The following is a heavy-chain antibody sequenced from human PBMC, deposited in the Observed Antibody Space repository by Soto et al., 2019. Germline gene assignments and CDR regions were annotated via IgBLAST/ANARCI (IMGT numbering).Heavy chain of an antibody. CDR1: GFTFSSYW. CDR2: IKQDGSEK. Sequence: EVQLVESGGGLVQPGGSLRLSCAASGFTFSSYWMSWVRQAPGKGLEWLANIKQDGSEKYYVDSVKGGFTISRDNAKNSLYLQMNSLRAEDTGVYYWQTGAARPSAGYYYYGMNVWGQGTTVTVSS. J-gene: IGHJ6*02. CDR3: QTGAARPSAGYYYYGMNV. V-gene: IGHV3-7*03. D-gene: IGHD6-6*01.